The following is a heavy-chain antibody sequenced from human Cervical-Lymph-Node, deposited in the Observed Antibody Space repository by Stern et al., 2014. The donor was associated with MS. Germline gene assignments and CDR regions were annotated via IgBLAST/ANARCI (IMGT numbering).Heavy chain of an antibody. CDR3: AKSGRGYSADYFDY. D-gene: IGHD5-18*01. J-gene: IGHJ4*02. V-gene: IGHV3-30*18. Sequence: VQLVESGGGVVQPGRSLRLSCAASGFTFGDHGMHWVRQAPGKGLQWVSCISSDGSNKFYSDSVRGRFTISRDNSKNTLFLQMHTLSRDDTAVYYCAKSGRGYSADYFDYWGQGVLVTVSS. CDR1: GFTFGDHG. CDR2: ISSDGSNK.